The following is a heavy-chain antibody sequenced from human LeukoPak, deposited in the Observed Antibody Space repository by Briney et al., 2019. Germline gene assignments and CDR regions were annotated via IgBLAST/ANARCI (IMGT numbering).Heavy chain of an antibody. V-gene: IGHV2-5*01. CDR1: GFSVSTSGVG. CDR3: PHQLLDDGWFDP. CDR2: IYWNDDK. J-gene: IGHJ5*02. D-gene: IGHD4-17*01. Sequence: DSGPTLAKLTQLLTLTYTFSGFSVSTSGVGVGWIRQPPGKTLEGLGLIYWNDDKRYSPSLKSTLTITEDTCKNQVVLTMTNMYPVDTATYYCPHQLLDDGWFDPWGQGTPVTVSS.